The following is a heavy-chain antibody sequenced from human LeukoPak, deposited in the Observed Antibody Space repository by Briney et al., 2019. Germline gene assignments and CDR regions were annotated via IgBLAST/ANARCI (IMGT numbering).Heavy chain of an antibody. CDR1: GFTFSSYI. J-gene: IGHJ4*02. Sequence: GGPLRLSCAASGFTFSSYIMNWVRQAPGKGLEWVTSISSSSSYIYYADSVKGRFTISRDNAKNSLYLQMNSLRAEDTAVYYCARDVYYDFWSGVDYWGQGTLVTVSS. D-gene: IGHD3-3*01. V-gene: IGHV3-21*01. CDR3: ARDVYYDFWSGVDY. CDR2: ISSSSSYI.